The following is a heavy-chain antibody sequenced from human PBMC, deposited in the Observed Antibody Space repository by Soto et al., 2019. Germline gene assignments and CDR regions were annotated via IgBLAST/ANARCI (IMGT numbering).Heavy chain of an antibody. CDR2: ISAYNGNT. Sequence: QVQLVQSGAEVKKPGASVKVSCKASGYTFTSYGISWVRQAPGQGLEWMGWISAYNGNTNYAQKLQGRVTMTTDTSTSKAYMELRSLRSDDTAVYYCARGRNREVNYYGSGSAPPYYFDYWGQGTLVTVSS. CDR3: ARGRNREVNYYGSGSAPPYYFDY. V-gene: IGHV1-18*01. J-gene: IGHJ4*02. D-gene: IGHD3-10*01. CDR1: GYTFTSYG.